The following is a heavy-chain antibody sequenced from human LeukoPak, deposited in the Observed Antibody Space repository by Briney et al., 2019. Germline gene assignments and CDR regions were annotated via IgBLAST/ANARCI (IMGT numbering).Heavy chain of an antibody. CDR3: ARVGTGDGDYYFDY. V-gene: IGHV4-59*01. J-gene: IGHJ4*02. D-gene: IGHD4-17*01. Sequence: SETLSLTCTVSGGSINNYYWSWIRQPPGKGLEWIGYIYYSGNTNYNPSLKSRVTISVDTSKNQFSLKLSSVTAADTAVYYCARVGTGDGDYYFDYWGQGTLVTVSS. CDR2: IYYSGNT. CDR1: GGSINNYY.